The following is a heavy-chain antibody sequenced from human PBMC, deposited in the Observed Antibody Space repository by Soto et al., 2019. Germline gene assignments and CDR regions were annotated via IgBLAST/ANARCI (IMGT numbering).Heavy chain of an antibody. V-gene: IGHV4-59*01. CDR3: ASSPRGGPSFGWFDY. CDR2: ITHGGST. D-gene: IGHD5-18*01. J-gene: IGHJ4*02. Sequence: QVQLQESGPGLVKPSETLSLTCTVSGGSITSYYWSWFRQPPGKGLEWIGYITHGGSTKYNPYLESRVTLSIDTSRHQFSLQFSFVTAADTAVYYCASSPRGGPSFGWFDYWGQGSLVTVSS. CDR1: GGSITSYY.